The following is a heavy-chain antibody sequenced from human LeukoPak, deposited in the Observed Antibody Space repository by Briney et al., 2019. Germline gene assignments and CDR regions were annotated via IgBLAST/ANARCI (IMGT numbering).Heavy chain of an antibody. Sequence: SGPALVKPTQTLTLTCTFSGFSLSTSGMCVSWIRQPPGKALEWLARIDWDDDKYYSTSLKTRLTISKDTSKNQVGLTMTNMDPVDTATYYCARIRTDSSSWYGGFDYWGQGTLVTVSS. J-gene: IGHJ4*02. CDR2: IDWDDDK. V-gene: IGHV2-70*11. D-gene: IGHD6-13*01. CDR1: GFSLSTSGMC. CDR3: ARIRTDSSSWYGGFDY.